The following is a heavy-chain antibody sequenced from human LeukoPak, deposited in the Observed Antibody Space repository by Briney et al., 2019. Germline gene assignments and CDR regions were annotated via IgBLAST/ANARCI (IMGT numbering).Heavy chain of an antibody. CDR1: GGSISSYY. J-gene: IGHJ5*02. V-gene: IGHV4-59*08. D-gene: IGHD5-18*01. Sequence: PSETLSLTCTVSGGSISSYYWSWIRQPPGKGLEWIGYIYYSGSTNYNPSLKSRVTISVDTSKNQISLKLSSVTAADTAVYSCARHVLSRSGYSYGYDSDWFDPWGQGTLVTVSS. CDR2: IYYSGST. CDR3: ARHVLSRSGYSYGYDSDWFDP.